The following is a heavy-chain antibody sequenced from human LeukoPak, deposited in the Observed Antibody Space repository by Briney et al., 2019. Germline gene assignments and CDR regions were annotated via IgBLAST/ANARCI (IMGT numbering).Heavy chain of an antibody. CDR1: GFTFSSYS. V-gene: IGHV3-21*01. J-gene: IGHJ4*02. CDR2: ISSSSSYI. CDR3: ARDPVYCSSTSCWGEFDY. Sequence: GGSLRLSCAASGFTFSSYSMNWVRQAPGKGLEWVSSISSSSSYIYYADSVKGRFTISRDNAKNSLYLQMNSLRAEDTAVYYCARDPVYCSSTSCWGEFDYWGQGTLVTVSS. D-gene: IGHD2-2*01.